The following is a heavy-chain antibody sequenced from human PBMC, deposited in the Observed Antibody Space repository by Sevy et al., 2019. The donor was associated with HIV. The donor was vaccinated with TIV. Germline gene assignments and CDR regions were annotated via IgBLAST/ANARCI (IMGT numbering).Heavy chain of an antibody. D-gene: IGHD3-3*01. CDR2: INPNSGGT. J-gene: IGHJ4*02. Sequence: ASVKVSCKASGYTFTDYFMHWVRQAPGQGLEWMGWINPNSGGTNYAQKFQARVTMTRDTSISTAYMELNRLRSDDTAVYYCARGQLQFLYWFLGDSWGQGTLVTVSS. CDR3: ARGQLQFLYWFLGDS. CDR1: GYTFTDYF. V-gene: IGHV1-2*02.